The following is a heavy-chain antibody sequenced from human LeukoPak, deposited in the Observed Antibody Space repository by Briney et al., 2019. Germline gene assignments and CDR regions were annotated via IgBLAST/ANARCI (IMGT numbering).Heavy chain of an antibody. V-gene: IGHV3-30-3*01. CDR1: GFTFSSYA. Sequence: AGGSLRLSCAASGFTFSSYAMHWVRQAPGKGLEWVAVISYDGSNKYYADSVKGRFTISRDNSKNTLYLQMNSLRAEDTAVYYCARDGYSSTWLPEYFQHWGQGTLVTVSS. CDR3: ARDGYSSTWLPEYFQH. CDR2: ISYDGSNK. D-gene: IGHD6-13*01. J-gene: IGHJ1*01.